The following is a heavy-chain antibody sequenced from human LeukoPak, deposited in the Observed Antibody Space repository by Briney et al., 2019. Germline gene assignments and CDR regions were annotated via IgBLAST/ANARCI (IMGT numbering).Heavy chain of an antibody. D-gene: IGHD6-6*01. Sequence: PSETLSLTSTVSGGSISSYYWSWIRQPPGKGLEWIGYIYTSGSTNYNPSLKSRVTISVDTSKNQFSLKLSSVTAADTAVYYCARRIAARSDSYYYYYYMDVWGKGTTVTVSS. CDR1: GGSISSYY. CDR2: IYTSGST. CDR3: ARRIAARSDSYYYYYYMDV. J-gene: IGHJ6*03. V-gene: IGHV4-4*09.